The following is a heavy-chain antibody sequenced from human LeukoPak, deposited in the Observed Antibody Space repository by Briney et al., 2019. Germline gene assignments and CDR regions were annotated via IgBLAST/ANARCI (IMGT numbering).Heavy chain of an antibody. CDR1: GYTFTSYD. V-gene: IGHV1-8*01. Sequence: ASVKVSCKASGYTFTSYDINWVRQATGQGLEWMGWMNPNSGNTGYAQKFQGRVTMTRNTSISTAYMELSSLRSEDTAVYYCARRVSHYYYYYMDVWGKGTTVTVSS. CDR3: ARRVSHYYYYYMDV. CDR2: MNPNSGNT. J-gene: IGHJ6*03.